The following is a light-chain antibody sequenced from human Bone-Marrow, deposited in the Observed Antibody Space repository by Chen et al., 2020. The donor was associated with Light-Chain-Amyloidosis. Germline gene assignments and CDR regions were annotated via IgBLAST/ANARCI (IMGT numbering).Light chain of an antibody. Sequence: QSALTQPASVSGYPGQSSTISCTGTSSDVGGDNHVSWYQQHPDKAPKLMIYEVTNRPSWVPDRFSGSKSDNTASLTISGLQTEDEADYFCSSYTITNTLVFGRGTRVTVL. J-gene: IGLJ1*01. CDR3: SSYTITNTLV. CDR1: SSDVGGDNH. V-gene: IGLV2-14*01. CDR2: EVT.